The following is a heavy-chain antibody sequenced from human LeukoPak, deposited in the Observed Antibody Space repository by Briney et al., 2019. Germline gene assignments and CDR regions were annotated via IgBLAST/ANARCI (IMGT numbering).Heavy chain of an antibody. D-gene: IGHD5-24*01. V-gene: IGHV1-46*01. CDR2: INPSGGST. J-gene: IGHJ5*02. Sequence: ASVEVSCKASGYTFTSYYMHWVRQAPGQGLEWMGIINPSGGSTSYARKFQGRVTMTRDMSTSTVYMELSSLKSEDTALYYCARANPIKSDWIDPWGQGTLVTVSS. CDR3: ARANPIKSDWIDP. CDR1: GYTFTSYY.